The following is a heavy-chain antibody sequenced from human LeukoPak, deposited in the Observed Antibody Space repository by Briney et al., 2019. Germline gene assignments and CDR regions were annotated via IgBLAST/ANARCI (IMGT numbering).Heavy chain of an antibody. V-gene: IGHV3-20*04. Sequence: PGGSLRLSCAAYGFTFDDYGMNWVRQAPGKGLEWVSGVNWNGGKTYYRDAVKGRFTITRDNAKNSLYVQMNSLRVEDTALYYCARVKGSGYRNSIDYWGQGTLVTVSS. CDR2: VNWNGGKT. D-gene: IGHD3-3*01. CDR3: ARVKGSGYRNSIDY. J-gene: IGHJ4*02. CDR1: GFTFDDYG.